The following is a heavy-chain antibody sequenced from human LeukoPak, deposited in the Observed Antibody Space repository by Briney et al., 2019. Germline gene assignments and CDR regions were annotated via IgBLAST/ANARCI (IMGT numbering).Heavy chain of an antibody. D-gene: IGHD1-26*01. CDR3: AKGLLYSGSYYGDNFDF. Sequence: GGSLRLSCAASGFTFNSYAVGWVRQAPGKGLECVSLISTGGGSTYYADSVKGRFTISRDNSKNILYLQMNTLRAEDTAVYYCAKGLLYSGSYYGDNFDFWGQGTLVTVSS. CDR1: GFTFNSYA. J-gene: IGHJ4*02. CDR2: ISTGGGST. V-gene: IGHV3-23*01.